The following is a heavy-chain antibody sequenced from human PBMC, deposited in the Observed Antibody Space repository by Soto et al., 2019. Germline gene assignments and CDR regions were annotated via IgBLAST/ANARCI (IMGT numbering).Heavy chain of an antibody. CDR3: ARESGGATATLDYYYFYMDV. Sequence: VQLAQSGAEVKKPGASVKVSCKTSGDSFNDYYIHWVRQAPGQGLEWMGWINPNGGDTKYAQKFQGRVTVNRDTSIRTVYMELSSLRSDDTAVYYCARESGGATATLDYYYFYMDVWGKGTTVTVSS. CDR2: INPNGGDT. V-gene: IGHV1-2*02. CDR1: GDSFNDYY. D-gene: IGHD5-12*01. J-gene: IGHJ6*03.